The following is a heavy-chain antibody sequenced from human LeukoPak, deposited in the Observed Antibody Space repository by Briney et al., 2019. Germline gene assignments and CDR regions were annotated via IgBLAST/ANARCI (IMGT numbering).Heavy chain of an antibody. D-gene: IGHD4-23*01. CDR1: GFTFSDYY. V-gene: IGHV3-11*01. Sequence: GGSLRLSCAASGFTFSDYYMTWIRQAPGKGVEWFSYISSSGSTIYYADSVKGRFTISRDNAKNSLYLQMHSLRAEDTAVYYCARSHGGNYNWFDPWGQGTLVTVSS. CDR3: ARSHGGNYNWFDP. CDR2: ISSSGSTI. J-gene: IGHJ5*02.